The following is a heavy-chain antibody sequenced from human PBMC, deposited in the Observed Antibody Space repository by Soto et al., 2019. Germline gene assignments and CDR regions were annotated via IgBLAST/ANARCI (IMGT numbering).Heavy chain of an antibody. Sequence: SETLSLTCAVSGDSISSMNWWSWVRQPPGKGLEWIGEIHHSGSTNYNPSLKSRVTISVEKSKNQFSLKLSSVTAADTAVYYCARDHISPGWFDPWGQGTLVTVSS. D-gene: IGHD2-21*01. CDR1: GDSISSMNW. J-gene: IGHJ5*02. V-gene: IGHV4-4*02. CDR3: ARDHISPGWFDP. CDR2: IHHSGST.